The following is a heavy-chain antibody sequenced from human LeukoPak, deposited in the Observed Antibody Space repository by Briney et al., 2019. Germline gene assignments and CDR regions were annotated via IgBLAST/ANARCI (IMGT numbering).Heavy chain of an antibody. CDR3: AKDRDSSGSADY. D-gene: IGHD3-22*01. CDR1: GFTVSRNY. CDR2: VSGSGDST. J-gene: IGHJ4*02. Sequence: PGGSLRLSCAASGFTVSRNYMSWVRQAPGKGLEWVSAVSGSGDSTYHADSVKGRFSISRDNSKNTLYLQMNSLRAEDTAVYYCAKDRDSSGSADYWGQGTLVTVSS. V-gene: IGHV3-23*01.